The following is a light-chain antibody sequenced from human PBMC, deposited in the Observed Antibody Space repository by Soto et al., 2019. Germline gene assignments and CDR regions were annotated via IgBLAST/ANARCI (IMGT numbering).Light chain of an antibody. CDR3: QQHISLTLT. Sequence: EIVLTQSPATLSLSPEDRATLSCRASQSVTNSLSWYQQKPGQAPRLLVYDASNRATGIPPRFSGSGSGTDFTLTIRNLEPEDLAVYYCQQHISLTLTVGGGTKVEIK. V-gene: IGKV3-11*01. CDR2: DAS. J-gene: IGKJ4*01. CDR1: QSVTNS.